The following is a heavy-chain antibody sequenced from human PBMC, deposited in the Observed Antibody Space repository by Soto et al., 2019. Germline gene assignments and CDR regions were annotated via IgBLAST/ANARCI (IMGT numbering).Heavy chain of an antibody. D-gene: IGHD3-22*01. CDR3: GRETFYYDGSVYHPY. Sequence: EVQLVESGGGLVKPGGSLRLSCAASGFTFSSYSMNWVRQAPGKGLEWVSSISSSSSYIYYADSVKGRFTISRDNAKNSLYLKKNGMRAEDRVVYYWGRETFYYDGSVYHPYGGQGPLATVS. CDR2: ISSSSSYI. CDR1: GFTFSSYS. J-gene: IGHJ4*02. V-gene: IGHV3-21*01.